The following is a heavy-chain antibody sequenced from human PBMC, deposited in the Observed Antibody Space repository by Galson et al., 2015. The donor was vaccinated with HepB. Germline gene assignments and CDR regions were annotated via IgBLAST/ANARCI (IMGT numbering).Heavy chain of an antibody. CDR3: ARGIVGAHYFDY. CDR1: GFTFSSYS. CDR2: ISSSSSYI. J-gene: IGHJ4*02. V-gene: IGHV3-21*01. D-gene: IGHD1-26*01. Sequence: SLRLSCAASGFTFSSYSMNWVRQAPGKGLEWVSSISSSSSYIYYADSVKGRFTISRDNAKNSLYLQMNSLRAEDTAVYYCARGIVGAHYFDYWGQGTLVTVSS.